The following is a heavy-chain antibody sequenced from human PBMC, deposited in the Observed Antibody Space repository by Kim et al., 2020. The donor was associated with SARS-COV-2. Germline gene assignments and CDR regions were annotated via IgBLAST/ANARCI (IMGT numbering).Heavy chain of an antibody. CDR3: ARSDTGLVTYYDILTGPRPFDY. Sequence: GGSLRLSCAASGFTFSSYEMNWVRQAPGKGLEWVSYISSSGSTIYYADSVKGRFTISRDNAKNSLYLQMNSLRAEDTAVYYCARSDTGLVTYYDILTGPRPFDYWGQGTLVTVSS. CDR1: GFTFSSYE. D-gene: IGHD3-9*01. V-gene: IGHV3-48*03. J-gene: IGHJ4*02. CDR2: ISSSGSTI.